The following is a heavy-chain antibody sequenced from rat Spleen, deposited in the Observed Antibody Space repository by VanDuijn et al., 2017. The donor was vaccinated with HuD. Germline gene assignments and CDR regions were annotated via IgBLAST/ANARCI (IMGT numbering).Heavy chain of an antibody. CDR2: ITNTGGNF. Sequence: EVQLVESGGGLVQPGGSLKLSCVASGFTFNNYWMTWIRQAPGKGLEWVASITNTGGNFYYPDSVKGRFTISRDIAKSTLYLQMNDLRSEDTATYYCTRPTTGIPFNYWGQGVMVTVSS. V-gene: IGHV5-31*01. CDR3: TRPTTGIPFNY. J-gene: IGHJ2*01. D-gene: IGHD1-9*01. CDR1: GFTFNNYW.